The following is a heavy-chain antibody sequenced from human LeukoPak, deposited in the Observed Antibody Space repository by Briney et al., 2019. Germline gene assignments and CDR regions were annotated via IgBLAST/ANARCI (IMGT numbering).Heavy chain of an antibody. D-gene: IGHD6-19*01. CDR2: ISSSGSTI. J-gene: IGHJ4*02. CDR1: GFSFSDYE. Sequence: HSGGSLRLSCAASGFSFSDYEMNWVRQAPGKGLEWLSYISSSGSTIYYADSVKGRFTISRDNAKNSLYLQMNSLRAEDTAVYYCARRSSGWHYYFDYWGQGTLVTVSS. V-gene: IGHV3-48*03. CDR3: ARRSSGWHYYFDY.